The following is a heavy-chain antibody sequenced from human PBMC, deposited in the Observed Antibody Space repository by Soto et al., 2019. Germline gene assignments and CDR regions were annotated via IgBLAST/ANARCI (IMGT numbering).Heavy chain of an antibody. CDR3: ARVSSPLFDP. CDR2: IYYSGST. CDR1: EGSISSGDDY. Sequence: LCHTCSVSEGSISSGDDYWSWIRQPPGKGLEWIGYIYYSGSTYYNPSLKSRVTISVDTSKNQFSLKLSSVTAADTAVYYCARVSSPLFDPWGQGTLVTVS. J-gene: IGHJ5*02. D-gene: IGHD2-2*01. V-gene: IGHV4-30-4*01.